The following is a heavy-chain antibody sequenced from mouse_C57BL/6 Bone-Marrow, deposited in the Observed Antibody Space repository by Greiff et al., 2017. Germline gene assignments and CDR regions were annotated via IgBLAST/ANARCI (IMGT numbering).Heavy chain of an antibody. CDR3: TRLYDYDVYWYFDV. D-gene: IGHD2-4*01. V-gene: IGHV1-5*01. CDR2: IYPGNSDI. Sequence: VQLQQPGTVLARPGASVKMSCKTSGYTFPSYWMHWVKQRPGQGLEWIGAIYPGNSDISYNQKFKGKAKLTAATSASTAYMELSSLTNKVSAVYYGTRLYDYDVYWYFDVWGTGTTVTVSA. J-gene: IGHJ1*03. CDR1: GYTFPSYW.